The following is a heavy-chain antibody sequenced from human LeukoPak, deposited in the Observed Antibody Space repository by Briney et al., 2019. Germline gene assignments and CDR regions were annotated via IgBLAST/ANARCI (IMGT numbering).Heavy chain of an antibody. J-gene: IGHJ4*02. CDR1: GYSFTTYY. CDR3: ARFSTYPSY. Sequence: ASVKVSCKASGYSFTTYYIHWVRQAPGQGLEWMGKINPSGGSTNYAQKFQGRVIMTRDTSTSTGYMELSSLRSEDTAFYYCARFSTYPSYWGQGTLVTVSS. CDR2: INPSGGST. D-gene: IGHD3-3*02. V-gene: IGHV1-46*01.